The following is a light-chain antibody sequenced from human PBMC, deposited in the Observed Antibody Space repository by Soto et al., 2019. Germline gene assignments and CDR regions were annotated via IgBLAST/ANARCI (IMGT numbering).Light chain of an antibody. CDR1: QSVTGSY. V-gene: IGKV3-20*01. CDR2: GAS. J-gene: IGKJ4*01. Sequence: EIVLTQSPGTLSLSPGERATLSCRASQSVTGSYLAWYQQRPGQAPRLRMYGASSRATGIPDRFSGSGSGTDFTLTISRLEPEDFAVYYCQQYGSSPRTFGGGTKVEI. CDR3: QQYGSSPRT.